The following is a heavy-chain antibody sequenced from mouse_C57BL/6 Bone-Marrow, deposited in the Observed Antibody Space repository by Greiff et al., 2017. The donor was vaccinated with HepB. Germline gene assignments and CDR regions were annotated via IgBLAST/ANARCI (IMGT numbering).Heavy chain of an antibody. CDR1: GYTFTNYW. V-gene: IGHV1-63*01. D-gene: IGHD1-1*01. Sequence: VKVVESGAELVRPGTSVKMSCKASGYTFTNYWIGWAKQRPGHGLEWIGDIYPGGGYTNYNEKFKGKATLTADKSSSTAYMQFSSLTSEDSAIYYCARCDYGSNFDYWGQGTTLTVSS. J-gene: IGHJ2*01. CDR2: IYPGGGYT. CDR3: ARCDYGSNFDY.